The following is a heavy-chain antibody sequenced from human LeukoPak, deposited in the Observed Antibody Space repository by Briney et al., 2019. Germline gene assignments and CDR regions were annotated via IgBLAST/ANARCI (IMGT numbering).Heavy chain of an antibody. Sequence: PSETLSLTCAVYGGSFSGYYWSWIRQPPEKGLEWIGEINRSGSTNYNPSLKSRVTISVDTSKNQFSLKLSSVTAADTAVYYCARGRTTFDPWGQGTLVTVSS. CDR1: GGSFSGYY. CDR3: ARGRTTFDP. D-gene: IGHD1-14*01. J-gene: IGHJ5*02. CDR2: INRSGST. V-gene: IGHV4-34*01.